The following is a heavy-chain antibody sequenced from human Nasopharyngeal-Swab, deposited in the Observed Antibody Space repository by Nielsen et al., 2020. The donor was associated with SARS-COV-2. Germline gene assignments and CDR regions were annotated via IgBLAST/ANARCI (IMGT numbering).Heavy chain of an antibody. V-gene: IGHV1-18*01. J-gene: IGHJ4*02. CDR1: GYTFTSYG. Sequence: ASVKVSCKASGYTFTSYGISWVRQAPGQGLEWMGWISAYNVNTNYAQKLQGRVTMTTDTSTSTAYMELRSLRSDDTAVYYCARSQYYDILTGYYIPHYTDYWGQGTLVTVSS. CDR2: ISAYNVNT. CDR3: ARSQYYDILTGYYIPHYTDY. D-gene: IGHD3-9*01.